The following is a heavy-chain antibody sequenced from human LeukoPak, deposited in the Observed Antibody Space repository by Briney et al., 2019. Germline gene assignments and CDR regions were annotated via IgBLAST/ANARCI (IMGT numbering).Heavy chain of an antibody. D-gene: IGHD2-15*01. J-gene: IGHJ4*02. CDR2: IYYSGST. Sequence: SETLSLTCTVSGGSISSYYWSWIRQRPGKGLEWIGYIYYSGSTNYNPSLKSRVTISVDTSKNQFSLKLSSVTAADTAVYYCARGVYCSGGSCYLDYWGQGTLVTVSS. CDR1: GGSISSYY. CDR3: ARGVYCSGGSCYLDY. V-gene: IGHV4-59*01.